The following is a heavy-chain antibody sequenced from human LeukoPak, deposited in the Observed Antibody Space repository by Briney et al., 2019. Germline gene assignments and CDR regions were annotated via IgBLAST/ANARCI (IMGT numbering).Heavy chain of an antibody. CDR3: VTMIESFDY. Sequence: GGSLRLSCAASGFSFSSYGMHWVRQAPGKVLEWVAVIWYDGSNKYYADSVKGRFTISRDNPKNTLYLQMNSLRAEDTAVYYCVTMIESFDYWGQGTLVTVSS. CDR2: IWYDGSNK. D-gene: IGHD3-22*01. V-gene: IGHV3-33*01. J-gene: IGHJ4*02. CDR1: GFSFSSYG.